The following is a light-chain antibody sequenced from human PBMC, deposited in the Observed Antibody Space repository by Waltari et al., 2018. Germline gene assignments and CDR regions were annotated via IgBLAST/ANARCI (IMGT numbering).Light chain of an antibody. J-gene: IGKJ2*01. CDR1: QSVLTSSNKRNH. CDR2: WAS. CDR3: QQSYSTPYT. V-gene: IGKV4-1*01. Sequence: DIVMTQSPDSLPVSLGERATNNCKSSQSVLTSSNKRNHLEWYQQKPGQPPKLLISWASTLESGVPDRFSGSGSGTDFTLTISSLQAEDVAVYYCQQSYSTPYTFGQGTKLEIK.